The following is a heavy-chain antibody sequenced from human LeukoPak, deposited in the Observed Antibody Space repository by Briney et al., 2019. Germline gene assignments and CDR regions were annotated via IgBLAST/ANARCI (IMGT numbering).Heavy chain of an antibody. CDR3: ARGTVATPLGWFDP. CDR2: IYYSGST. CDR1: GGSISSSSYY. V-gene: IGHV4-61*01. J-gene: IGHJ5*02. D-gene: IGHD4-23*01. Sequence: SETLSLTCAVSGGSISSSSYYWSWIRQPPGKGLEWIGYIYYSGSTNYNPSLKSRVTISVDTSKNQFSLKLSSVTAADTAVYYCARGTVATPLGWFDPWGQGTLVTVSS.